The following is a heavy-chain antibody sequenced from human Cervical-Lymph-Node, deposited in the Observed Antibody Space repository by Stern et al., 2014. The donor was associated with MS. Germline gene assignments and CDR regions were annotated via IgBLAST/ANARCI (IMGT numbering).Heavy chain of an antibody. V-gene: IGHV1-24*01. CDR1: GYTLTELF. J-gene: IGHJ2*01. CDR2: FDPEDGET. D-gene: IGHD3-10*01. Sequence: HAQLVQSGAEVKNPGASVKFSGKVSGYTLTELFMHLVRNAPGTGFDVIGVFDPEDGETIYAQKFQGRVTMTEDTSPDTAYMELSSLRSEDTAVYYCAGMVRDDWYFDLWGRGTLVTVSS. CDR3: AGMVRDDWYFDL.